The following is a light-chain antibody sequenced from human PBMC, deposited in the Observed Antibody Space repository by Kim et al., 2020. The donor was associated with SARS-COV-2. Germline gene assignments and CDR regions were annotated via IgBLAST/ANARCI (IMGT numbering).Light chain of an antibody. CDR2: GAS. V-gene: IGKV1-16*02. J-gene: IGKJ5*01. Sequence: ASVGDRVTFPCRAGQALNNYLGWFQQKPGKAPKSLIYGASSLQSGVPSKFSGGGSGTDFTLTIIDVQPEDFATYYCQQYNSYPITFGQGTRLEIK. CDR1: QALNNY. CDR3: QQYNSYPIT.